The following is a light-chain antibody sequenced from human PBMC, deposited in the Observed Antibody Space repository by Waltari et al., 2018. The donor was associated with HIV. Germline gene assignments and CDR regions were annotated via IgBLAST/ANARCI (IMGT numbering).Light chain of an antibody. CDR1: SSNIGAGYD. V-gene: IGLV1-40*01. Sequence: QSVLTQPPSVSGAPGQRVTISCTGSSSNIGAGYDVHWYQQLPGTAPNLLIDGNRNRPSGVPDRFSGAKSGTSASLAITGLQAEDEADYYCQSYDSSLSGSVFGGGTKLTVL. J-gene: IGLJ3*02. CDR3: QSYDSSLSGSV. CDR2: GNR.